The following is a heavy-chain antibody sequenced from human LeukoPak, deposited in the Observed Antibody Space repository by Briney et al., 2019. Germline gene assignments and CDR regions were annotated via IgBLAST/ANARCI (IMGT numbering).Heavy chain of an antibody. J-gene: IGHJ4*02. CDR3: ARGDSSGYYHY. CDR1: GFTFSSYS. CDR2: ISSSSSYI. Sequence: GGSLRLSCAASGFTFSSYSMNWVRQAPGKGLEWVSSISSSSSYIYYAGSVKGRFTISRDNAKNSLYLQMNSLRAEDTAVYYCARGDSSGYYHYWGQGTLVTVSS. D-gene: IGHD3-22*01. V-gene: IGHV3-21*01.